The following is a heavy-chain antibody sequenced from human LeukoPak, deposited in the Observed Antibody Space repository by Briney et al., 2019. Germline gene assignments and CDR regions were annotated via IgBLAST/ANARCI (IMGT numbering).Heavy chain of an antibody. J-gene: IGHJ4*02. Sequence: PGGSLRLSCAASGFTFSSYTINWVRQAPGRGLEWLSSISSSSSYIYYADSVKGRFTISRDNAKNSLYLQMNSLRAEDTAVYYCARDCGDSYYFDYCGQGTLLTVSS. CDR2: ISSSSSYI. V-gene: IGHV3-21*01. CDR3: ARDCGDSYYFDY. D-gene: IGHD6-25*01. CDR1: GFTFSSYT.